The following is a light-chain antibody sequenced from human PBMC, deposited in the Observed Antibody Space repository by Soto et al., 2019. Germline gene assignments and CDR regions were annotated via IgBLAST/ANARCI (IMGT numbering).Light chain of an antibody. CDR3: QQYNTYSRRT. V-gene: IGKV1-5*01. CDR1: QSISRW. J-gene: IGKJ1*01. Sequence: IQMTQSASTLSASVGDRFTMTCRSSQSISRWVAWYQQKPGKAPNLLIFDASNLQRGVPSRFSGSGSGTEFTLTISGLQPDDFAIYYCQQYNTYSRRTFGQGTKVDI. CDR2: DAS.